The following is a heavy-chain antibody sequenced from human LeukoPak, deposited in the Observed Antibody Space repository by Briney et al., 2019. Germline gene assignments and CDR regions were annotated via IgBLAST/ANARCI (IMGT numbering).Heavy chain of an antibody. CDR3: ARDSGGDYGYWYFDL. J-gene: IGHJ2*01. D-gene: IGHD4-17*01. V-gene: IGHV4-59*12. CDR1: GGSISSYY. CDR2: IYYSGST. Sequence: SETLSLTCTVSGGSISSYYWSWIRQPPGKGLEWIGYIYYSGSTNYNPSLKSRVTISVDTSKNQFSLKLSSVTAADTAVYYCARDSGGDYGYWYFDLWGRGTLVTVSS.